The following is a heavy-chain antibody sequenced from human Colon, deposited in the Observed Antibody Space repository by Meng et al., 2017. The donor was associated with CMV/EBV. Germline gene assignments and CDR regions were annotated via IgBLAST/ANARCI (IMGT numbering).Heavy chain of an antibody. J-gene: IGHJ4*01. V-gene: IGHV1-46*01. CDR1: GFTFSTQY. CDR2: IKPSGGST. CDR3: ASQAATHTYFDF. Sequence: QEQLVQSGAEVKKPGASVKVSCKASGFTFSTQYIHWVRQAPGQGLEWLGIIKPSGGSTGYAQKFQGRVTMTRDTSTSTVYMELSSLRSDDTAVYYCASQAATHTYFDFWGHGTLVTVSS. D-gene: IGHD6-13*01.